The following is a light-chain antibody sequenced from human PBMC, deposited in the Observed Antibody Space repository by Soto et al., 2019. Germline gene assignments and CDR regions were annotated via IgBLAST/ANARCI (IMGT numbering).Light chain of an antibody. J-gene: IGKJ1*01. CDR2: YSS. V-gene: IGKV3D-15*01. CDR1: QRVRTN. CDR3: QQYAYWPET. Sequence: MTQFRDTVPVPQGETNTLSCGASQRVRTNLAWYQQRPGQAPRLLIHYSSTRASDIPARFSGSGSGTNFTLAISSLQSEDFAVYYCQQYAYWPETFGQGTNVDI.